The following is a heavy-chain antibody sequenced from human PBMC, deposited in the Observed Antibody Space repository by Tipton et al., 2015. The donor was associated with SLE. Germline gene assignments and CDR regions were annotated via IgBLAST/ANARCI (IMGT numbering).Heavy chain of an antibody. CDR2: INEDGSEQ. Sequence: SLRLSCSVSRLTFSSNWMSWVRQVPGKGLEWVAHINEDGSEQFYVDSVKGRITIYRDNAKNSLFLQMNSLRAEDTAVYYCARECQGRFYVNGAFDVWGQGIMVTVSS. CDR3: ARECQGRFYVNGAFDV. D-gene: IGHD1-26*01. CDR1: RLTFSSNW. V-gene: IGHV3-7*01. J-gene: IGHJ3*01.